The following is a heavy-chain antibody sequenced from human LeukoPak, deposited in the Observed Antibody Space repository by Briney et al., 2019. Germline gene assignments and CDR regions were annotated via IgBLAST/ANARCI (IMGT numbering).Heavy chain of an antibody. J-gene: IGHJ6*03. V-gene: IGHV4-34*01. CDR1: GGSFSAYY. CDR3: ARGFNGDYSYSYYYYYMDV. Sequence: SETLSLTCAVYGGSFSAYYWSWIRQPPGKGLEWIGEINHSGSTSYNPSLKSRLTISADTSTNQFSLKLSSVTAADTAVYYCARGFNGDYSYSYYYYYMDVWGKGTTVSVSS. D-gene: IGHD4-17*01. CDR2: INHSGST.